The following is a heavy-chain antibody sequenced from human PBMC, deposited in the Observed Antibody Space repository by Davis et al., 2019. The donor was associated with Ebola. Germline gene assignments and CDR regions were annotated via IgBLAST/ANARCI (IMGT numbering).Heavy chain of an antibody. Sequence: GESLKISCAASGFTFSSYAMHWVRQAPGKGLEWVSAISGSGGTTYYADSVKGRFTISRDNSKNTLYLQMNSLRTEDTAVYYCARRYSGSPFDYWGQGTLVTVSS. CDR2: ISGSGGTT. D-gene: IGHD1-26*01. CDR1: GFTFSSYA. J-gene: IGHJ4*02. CDR3: ARRYSGSPFDY. V-gene: IGHV3-23*01.